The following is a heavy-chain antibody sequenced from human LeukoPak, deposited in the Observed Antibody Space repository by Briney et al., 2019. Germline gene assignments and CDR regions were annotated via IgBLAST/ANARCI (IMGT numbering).Heavy chain of an antibody. CDR1: GFSFSSYS. CDR2: IRSRSETI. CDR3: ARGRQLTARSALDV. J-gene: IGHJ6*02. D-gene: IGHD1-1*01. Sequence: GGTLSLSCAASGFSFSSYSMKWVPQTPGKGLEWVSYIRSRSETIYYADSVKGRFTTSRDDAKNSIFLQMNSLRDEDTAVYYCARGRQLTARSALDVWGQGTTVIVSS. V-gene: IGHV3-48*02.